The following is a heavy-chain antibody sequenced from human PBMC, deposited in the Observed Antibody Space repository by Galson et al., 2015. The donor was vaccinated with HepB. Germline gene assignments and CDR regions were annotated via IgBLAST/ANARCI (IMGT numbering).Heavy chain of an antibody. CDR3: AKGQSDYVWGSYRDGSDY. V-gene: IGHV3-23*01. J-gene: IGHJ4*02. CDR2: ISNSGDTT. CDR1: GFTFSNYA. D-gene: IGHD3-16*02. Sequence: SLRLSCAASGFTFSNYAMSWVRQAPGKGLEWISVISNSGDTTYYAASERGRFTISRDNSKNTLYLQMNGLRAEDTAVYYCAKGQSDYVWGSYRDGSDYWGQGTLVTVSS.